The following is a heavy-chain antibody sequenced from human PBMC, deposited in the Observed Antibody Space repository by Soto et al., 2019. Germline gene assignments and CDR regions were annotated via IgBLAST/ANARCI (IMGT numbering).Heavy chain of an antibody. V-gene: IGHV1-2*02. CDR1: GYPFTTYF. J-gene: IGHJ4*02. D-gene: IGHD2-8*01. CDR2: INPNSGGT. CDR3: ARDTGVYSEPFDH. Sequence: QVQLMRSGAEVKTPGASMTVSCKPSGYPFTTYFIHWVRRAPGQGLEWMGWINPNSGGTHYAQKFRDRVTMTRDTSITTVYMALRGLTSDDTAVYYCARDTGVYSEPFDHWGQGTLVSVSS.